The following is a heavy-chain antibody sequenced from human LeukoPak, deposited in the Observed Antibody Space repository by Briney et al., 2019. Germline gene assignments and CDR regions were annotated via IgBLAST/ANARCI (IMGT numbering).Heavy chain of an antibody. D-gene: IGHD3-9*01. CDR2: IYYSGST. CDR1: GGSISSSSYS. J-gene: IGHJ3*02. Sequence: SETLSLTCTVSGGSISSSSYSWGWIRQPPGKGLEWIGSIYYSGSTYYNPSLKSRVTISVDTSKNQFSLKLSSVTAADTAVYYCARLSDDILTGYFNPPREEGVSDAFDIWGQGTMVTVSS. CDR3: ARLSDDILTGYFNPPREEGVSDAFDI. V-gene: IGHV4-39*01.